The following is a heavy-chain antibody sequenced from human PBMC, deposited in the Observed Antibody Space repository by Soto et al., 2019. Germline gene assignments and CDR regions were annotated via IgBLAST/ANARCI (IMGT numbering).Heavy chain of an antibody. D-gene: IGHD3-3*01. V-gene: IGHV4-59*01. CDR2: IYYSGST. Sequence: SETLSLTCTASGGCISSYYWSWIRQPPGKGLEWIGYIYYSGSTNYNPSLKSRVTISVDTSKNQFSLKLSSVTAADTAVYYCARDMVEYYDFWSGYAFDIWGQGTMVTVSS. J-gene: IGHJ3*02. CDR1: GGCISSYY. CDR3: ARDMVEYYDFWSGYAFDI.